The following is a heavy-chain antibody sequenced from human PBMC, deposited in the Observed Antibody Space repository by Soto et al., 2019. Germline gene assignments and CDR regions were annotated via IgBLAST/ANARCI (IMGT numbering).Heavy chain of an antibody. V-gene: IGHV1-69*13. Sequence: ASVKVSCKASGGTFNNNAISWVRQAPGQGLEWMGGIIPILGTANYAQKFRGRVTITADESTSTGYMDLSSLRSEDTAVYYCARPYDSSDYYGGGMDVWGQGTTVTVSS. D-gene: IGHD3-22*01. CDR1: GGTFNNNA. CDR3: ARPYDSSDYYGGGMDV. CDR2: IIPILGTA. J-gene: IGHJ6*02.